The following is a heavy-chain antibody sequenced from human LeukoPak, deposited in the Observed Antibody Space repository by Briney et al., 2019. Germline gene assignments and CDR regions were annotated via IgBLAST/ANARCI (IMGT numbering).Heavy chain of an antibody. V-gene: IGHV4-61*02. CDR2: IYTSGST. Sequence: SQTLSLTCTVSGGSISSGSYYWSWIRRPAGKGLEWIGRIYTSGSTNYNPSLKSRVTISEDTSRNQFSLKLSSVTAADTAVYYCARRGGAAAGQKFDYWGQGTLVTVSP. J-gene: IGHJ4*02. CDR1: GGSISSGSYY. CDR3: ARRGGAAAGQKFDY. D-gene: IGHD6-13*01.